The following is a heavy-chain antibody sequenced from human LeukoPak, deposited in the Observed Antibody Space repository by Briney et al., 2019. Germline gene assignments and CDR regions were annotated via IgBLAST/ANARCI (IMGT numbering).Heavy chain of an antibody. CDR1: GGSISSYY. D-gene: IGHD3-10*01. V-gene: IGHV4-4*07. Sequence: SETLSLTCTVSGGSISSYYWSWIRQPAGKGLEWIGRIYTSGSTNYNPSLKSRVTMSVDTSKNQFSLKLSSVTAADTAVYYCARDSNDKIWFGELWRARFNGMDVWGQGTTVTVSS. CDR3: ARDSNDKIWFGELWRARFNGMDV. CDR2: IYTSGST. J-gene: IGHJ6*02.